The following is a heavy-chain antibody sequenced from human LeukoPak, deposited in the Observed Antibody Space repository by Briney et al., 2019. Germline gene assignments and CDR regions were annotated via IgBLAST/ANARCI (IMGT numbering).Heavy chain of an antibody. D-gene: IGHD6-6*01. Sequence: ASVKVSCKASGYTFTSYAMRWVRQAPGQRLEWVGWINAGNGNTKYSQAFQGRVTITRDTSASTVYMELSSLRAEDMAVYYCARGGSSSSLAFDIWGEGTMVTVSS. J-gene: IGHJ3*02. CDR1: GYTFTSYA. V-gene: IGHV1-3*03. CDR2: INAGNGNT. CDR3: ARGGSSSSLAFDI.